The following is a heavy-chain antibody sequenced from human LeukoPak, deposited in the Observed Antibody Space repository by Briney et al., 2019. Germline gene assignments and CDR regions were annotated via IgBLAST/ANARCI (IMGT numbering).Heavy chain of an antibody. J-gene: IGHJ4*02. Sequence: SETLSLTCTVSGGSISSSSYYWGWIRQPPGKGLEWIGSIYYSGSTYYNPSLKSRVTISVDTSKNQFSLKLSSVTAADTAVYYCARTRPRYLYGDYSLDWGQGTLVTVSS. V-gene: IGHV4-39*01. CDR1: GGSISSSSYY. CDR3: ARTRPRYLYGDYSLD. CDR2: IYYSGST. D-gene: IGHD4-17*01.